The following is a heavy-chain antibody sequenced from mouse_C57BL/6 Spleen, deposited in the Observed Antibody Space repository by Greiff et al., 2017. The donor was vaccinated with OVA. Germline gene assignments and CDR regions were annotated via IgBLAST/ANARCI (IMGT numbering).Heavy chain of an antibody. D-gene: IGHD2-5*01. Sequence: QVQLQQSGPGLVAPSQSLSITCTVSGFSLTSYAISWVRQPPGKGLEWLGVIWTGGGTNYNSALKSRLSISKDNSKSQVFLKMNSLQTDDTARYYCARMDSNYVGYAMDYWGQGTSVTVSS. V-gene: IGHV2-9-1*01. J-gene: IGHJ4*01. CDR2: IWTGGGT. CDR1: GFSLTSYA. CDR3: ARMDSNYVGYAMDY.